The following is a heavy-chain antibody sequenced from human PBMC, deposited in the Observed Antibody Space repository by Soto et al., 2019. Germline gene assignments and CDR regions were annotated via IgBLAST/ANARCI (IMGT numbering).Heavy chain of an antibody. CDR2: IKEDGSVK. D-gene: IGHD3-10*01. J-gene: IGHJ3*02. V-gene: IGHV3-7*01. CDR1: GFSLRSDW. Sequence: EVQVVESGGGLVQPGGSLRLSCAAIGFSLRSDWMAWVRQIPGKGLEFVANIKEDGSVKNYVDSVKGRFSISRDNDKNSLYLQMNSLIAEDTAVYYCGTDRWGGAFEMWGQGTTVTVAS. CDR3: GTDRWGGAFEM.